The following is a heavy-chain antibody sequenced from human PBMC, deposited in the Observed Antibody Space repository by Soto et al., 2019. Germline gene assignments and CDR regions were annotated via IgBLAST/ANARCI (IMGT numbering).Heavy chain of an antibody. J-gene: IGHJ6*02. Sequence: GGSLRLSCAASGFIFSGSAIHWVRQASGRGLEWVGRIRGRANNFATSSAASVKGRFTFSRDDSKNTAYLQMNTLKPEDTAVYYCARGQGAAIGDYYYHGMDVWGQGTTVTVSS. CDR3: ARGQGAAIGDYYYHGMDV. CDR2: IRGRANNFAT. CDR1: GFIFSGSA. V-gene: IGHV3-73*01. D-gene: IGHD2-2*02.